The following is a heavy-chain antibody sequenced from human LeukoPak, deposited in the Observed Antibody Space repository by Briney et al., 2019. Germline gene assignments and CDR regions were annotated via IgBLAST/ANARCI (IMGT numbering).Heavy chain of an antibody. CDR1: GGTFSSYA. Sequence: GASVKVSCKASGGTFSSYAISWVRQAPGQGLEWMGRIIPILGIANYAQKFQGRVTITADKSTSTAYMELSSLRSEDTAVYYCASTGSWSYLRYGMDVWGQGTTVTVSS. J-gene: IGHJ6*02. D-gene: IGHD3-10*01. V-gene: IGHV1-69*04. CDR2: IIPILGIA. CDR3: ASTGSWSYLRYGMDV.